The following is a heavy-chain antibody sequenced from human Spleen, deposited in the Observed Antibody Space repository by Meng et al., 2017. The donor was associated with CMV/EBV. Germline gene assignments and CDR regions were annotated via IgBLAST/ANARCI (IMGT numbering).Heavy chain of an antibody. J-gene: IGHJ4*02. Sequence: LSLSCAASGFIVSSNYMSWVRQAPGKGLDWVSVIYGGGTTYYADSVKGRFTISRDNSKNTLHLQMNSLRAEDTAVYYCARGRGPFDYWGQGTLVTVSS. CDR3: ARGRGPFDY. V-gene: IGHV3-53*01. CDR2: IYGGGTT. CDR1: GFIVSSNY. D-gene: IGHD3-10*01.